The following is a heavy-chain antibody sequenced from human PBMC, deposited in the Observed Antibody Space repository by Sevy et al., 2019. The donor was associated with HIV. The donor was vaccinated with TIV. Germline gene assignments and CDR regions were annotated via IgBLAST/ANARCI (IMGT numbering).Heavy chain of an antibody. Sequence: GGFLRLSCAASGFTFSSYAMHWVRQAPGKGLEWVAVISYDGSNKYYADSVKGRFTISRDNSKNTLYLQMNSLRAEDTAVYYCARGDLTTVDYWGQGTLVTVSS. CDR3: ARGDLTTVDY. V-gene: IGHV3-30-3*01. D-gene: IGHD4-17*01. CDR2: ISYDGSNK. CDR1: GFTFSSYA. J-gene: IGHJ4*02.